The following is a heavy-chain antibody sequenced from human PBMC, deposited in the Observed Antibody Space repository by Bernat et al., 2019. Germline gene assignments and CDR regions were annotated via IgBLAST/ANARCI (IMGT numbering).Heavy chain of an antibody. CDR3: ARGPRSCGGDCYLYFDY. V-gene: IGHV3-7*01. D-gene: IGHD2-21*02. CDR2: IKEDGSEK. Sequence: EVQLVESGGGLVQPGGSLRLSCAASGFTFSSYWMSWVRQVPGKGLEWVANIKEDGSEKDFVDSVKGRVTVSRDNAKNSLYVQMNSLSAEDTAVYYCARGPRSCGGDCYLYFDYWGQGTLVTVSS. J-gene: IGHJ4*02. CDR1: GFTFSSYW.